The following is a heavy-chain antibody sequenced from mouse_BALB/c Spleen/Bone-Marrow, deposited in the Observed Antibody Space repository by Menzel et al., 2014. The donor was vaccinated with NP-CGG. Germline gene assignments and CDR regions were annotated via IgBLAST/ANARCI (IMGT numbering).Heavy chain of an antibody. V-gene: IGHV2-2*01. Sequence: QVRLQQSGPGLVQPSQSLSITCTVSGFSLTTYGVHWVRQSPGKGLEWLGAIWSGGNTDYNAAFISRLSISKDNSKSQVFFEMNSLQAYDTAIYYCARKLRFYAMDYWGQGTSVTVSS. CDR1: GFSLTTYG. D-gene: IGHD1-1*01. CDR3: ARKLRFYAMDY. CDR2: IWSGGNT. J-gene: IGHJ4*01.